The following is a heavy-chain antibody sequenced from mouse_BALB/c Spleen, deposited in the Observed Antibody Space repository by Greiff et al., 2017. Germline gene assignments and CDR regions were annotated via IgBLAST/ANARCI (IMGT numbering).Heavy chain of an antibody. D-gene: IGHD2-4*01. CDR3: ARRDYDGEN. CDR1: GYTFSSYW. V-gene: IGHV1-9*01. CDR2: ILPGSGST. Sequence: VKLQESGAELMKPGASVKISCKATGYTFSSYWIEWVKQRPGHGLEWIGEILPGSGSTNYNEKFKGKATFTADTSSNTAYMQLSSLTSEDSAVYYCARRDYDGENWGQGTLVTVSA. J-gene: IGHJ3*01.